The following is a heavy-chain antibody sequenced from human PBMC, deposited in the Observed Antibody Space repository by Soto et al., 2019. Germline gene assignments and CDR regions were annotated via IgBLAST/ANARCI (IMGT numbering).Heavy chain of an antibody. CDR1: GFSFSDYY. Sequence: QVQLVESGGGLVKPGGSLRLSCAASGFSFSDYYMTWIRQAPGKGLEWVSYISYSGSDIYYADSVKGRFTISRDNAKNSLYLQMNSLRAEDTAVFYCARGILGPAAMFGLFDFCGQGTLVTVSS. J-gene: IGHJ4*02. D-gene: IGHD2-2*01. CDR3: ARGILGPAAMFGLFDF. CDR2: ISYSGSDI. V-gene: IGHV3-11*01.